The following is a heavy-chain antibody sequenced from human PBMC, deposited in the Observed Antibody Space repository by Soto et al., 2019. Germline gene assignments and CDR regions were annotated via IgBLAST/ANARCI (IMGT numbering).Heavy chain of an antibody. J-gene: IGHJ5*02. CDR3: AREGARVYDFWSGYSRGWFDP. D-gene: IGHD3-3*01. Sequence: ASVKVSCKASGYTFTGYYMHWVRQAPGQGLEWMGWINPNSGGTNYAQKFQGRVTMTRDTSISTAYMELSRLRSDDTAVYYCAREGARVYDFWSGYSRGWFDPWGQGTLVTVS. CDR1: GYTFTGYY. V-gene: IGHV1-2*02. CDR2: INPNSGGT.